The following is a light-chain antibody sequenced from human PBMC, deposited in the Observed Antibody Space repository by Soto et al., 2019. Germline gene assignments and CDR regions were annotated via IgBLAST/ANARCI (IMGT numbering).Light chain of an antibody. CDR3: SSFTSSNTVV. Sequence: QSALTQPASVSGSPGQSITISCTGTSSDVGAYNYVSWYQQHPGKAPKLMISEVSKRPSGVSNRFSGSKSGNTASLTISGLQDEDEARYCCSSFTSSNTVVFGGGTKLTAL. CDR2: EVS. CDR1: SSDVGAYNY. V-gene: IGLV2-14*01. J-gene: IGLJ2*01.